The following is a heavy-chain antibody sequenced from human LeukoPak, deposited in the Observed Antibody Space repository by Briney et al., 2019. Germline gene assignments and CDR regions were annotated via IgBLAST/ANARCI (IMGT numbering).Heavy chain of an antibody. V-gene: IGHV4-30-2*01. Sequence: KPSETLSLTCAVSGGSISSGGYSWSWIRQPPGKGLEWIGYIYHSGSTYYNPSLKSRVTISVDTSKNQFSLKLSSVTAADTAVYYCARGKARDGYNFGAFDIWGQGTMVTVSS. CDR3: ARGKARDGYNFGAFDI. D-gene: IGHD5-12*01. CDR1: GGSISSGGYS. CDR2: IYHSGST. J-gene: IGHJ3*02.